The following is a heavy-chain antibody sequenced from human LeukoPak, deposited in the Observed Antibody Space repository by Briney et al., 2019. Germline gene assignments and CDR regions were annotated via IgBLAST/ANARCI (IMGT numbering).Heavy chain of an antibody. CDR3: ARAEISGSYSADY. V-gene: IGHV4-30-2*01. CDR1: GGSISSGGYY. D-gene: IGHD1-26*01. J-gene: IGHJ4*02. Sequence: PQTLSLTCTVSGGSISSGGYYWSWIRQPPGKGLEWIGYIYHSGSTYYNPSLKSRVTISVDRSKNQFSLKLSSVTAADTAVYYCARAEISGSYSADYWGQGTLVTVSS. CDR2: IYHSGST.